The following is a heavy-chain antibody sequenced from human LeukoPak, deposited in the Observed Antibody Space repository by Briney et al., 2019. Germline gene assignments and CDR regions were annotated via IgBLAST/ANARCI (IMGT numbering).Heavy chain of an antibody. CDR1: GYTFTVYY. D-gene: IGHD3-22*01. J-gene: IGHJ3*02. CDR2: INHNSGGT. CDR3: LIMSGYYVNAFDI. Sequence: ASVTDSCMATGYTFTVYYMHWVRQARGQGVEWMGRINHNSGGTNFLRRFQGRLALTRDTSIRTAYMYLSRLSADDTAGCYLLIMSGYYVNAFDIWGQGTMVTVSS. V-gene: IGHV1-2*06.